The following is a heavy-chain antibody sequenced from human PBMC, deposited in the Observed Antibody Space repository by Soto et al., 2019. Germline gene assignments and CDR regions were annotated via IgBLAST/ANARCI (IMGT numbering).Heavy chain of an antibody. CDR3: ARDPLAADY. V-gene: IGHV3-66*01. J-gene: IGHJ4*02. D-gene: IGHD3-16*01. CDR1: GFTVSTKY. Sequence: EVQLVESGGGLVQPGGSLRLSCAASGFTVSTKYMSWVRQAPGKGLEWVSVIYSGGSTFYADSVMGRFTISRDNSKNTGNLQMNSLRAEDTAVYYCARDPLAADYWGQGTLVTVAS. CDR2: IYSGGST.